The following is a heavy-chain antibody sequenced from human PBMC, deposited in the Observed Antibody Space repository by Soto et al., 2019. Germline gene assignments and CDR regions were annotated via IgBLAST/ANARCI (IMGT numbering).Heavy chain of an antibody. Sequence: EVQLVESGGGLIQPGGSLSLSCVVSGFTVSSANYMSWVRQAPGKRLEWAPVIYPGDTTFYVDSVKGRFTISRDNSKNTLYLQMNSLRAEDTAVYYCHGYGYWGQGTLVTVSS. CDR3: HGYGY. CDR2: IYPGDTT. J-gene: IGHJ4*02. CDR1: GFTVSSANY. D-gene: IGHD5-12*01. V-gene: IGHV3-53*01.